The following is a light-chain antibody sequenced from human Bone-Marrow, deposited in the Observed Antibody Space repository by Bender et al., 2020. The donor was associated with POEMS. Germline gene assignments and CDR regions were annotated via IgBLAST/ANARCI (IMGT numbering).Light chain of an antibody. V-gene: IGLV2-14*03. CDR3: CSYPGSLFV. CDR1: SSDVGGHNY. J-gene: IGLJ1*01. CDR2: YVN. Sequence: QSALTQPASVSGSPGQSITISCTGTSSDVGGHNYVSWYQQHPGKAPQLIIYYVNKRPSGVPDRFSGSKSGNTASLTISGLQAEDEAEYFCCSYPGSLFVFGTGTTVTVL.